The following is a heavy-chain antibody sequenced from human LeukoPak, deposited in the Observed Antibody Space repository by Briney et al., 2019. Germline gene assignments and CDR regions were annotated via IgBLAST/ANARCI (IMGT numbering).Heavy chain of an antibody. D-gene: IGHD3-10*01. V-gene: IGHV3-30*04. CDR2: ISYDGSNK. CDR3: ARERIYFGSGGDLTDARLFYYYGMDV. CDR1: GFTFSSYA. J-gene: IGHJ6*02. Sequence: GRSLRLSCAASGFTFSSYAMHWVRQAPGKGLEWVAVISYDGSNKYYADSVKGRFTISRDNSKNTLYLQMNSLRAEDTAVYYCARERIYFGSGGDLTDARLFYYYGMDVWGQGTTVTVSS.